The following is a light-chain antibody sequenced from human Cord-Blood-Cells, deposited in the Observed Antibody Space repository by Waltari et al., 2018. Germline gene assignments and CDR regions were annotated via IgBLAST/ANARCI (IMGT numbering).Light chain of an antibody. Sequence: GDRVTITCRASQSISSWLAWYQQKPGKAPKLLIYDASSLESGVPSRFSDSGSGTEFTLTISNLQPDDFATYYCQQYNSYSWTFGQGTKVEIK. CDR1: QSISSW. CDR3: QQYNSYSWT. V-gene: IGKV1-5*01. J-gene: IGKJ1*01. CDR2: DAS.